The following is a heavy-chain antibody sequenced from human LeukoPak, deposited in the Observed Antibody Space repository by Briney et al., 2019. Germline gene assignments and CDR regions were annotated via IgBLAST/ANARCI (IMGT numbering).Heavy chain of an antibody. D-gene: IGHD3-22*01. CDR3: ATPNYYDTSGYYSPI. J-gene: IGHJ3*02. CDR2: INPNSGGT. V-gene: IGHV1-2*02. Sequence: ASVKVSCKASGYTFTGYYMHWVRQAPGQGLEWMGWINPNSGGTNYAQKFQGRVTMTRDTSISTAYLQWSSLKASDTAMYYRATPNYYDTSGYYSPIWGQGTMVTVSS. CDR1: GYTFTGYY.